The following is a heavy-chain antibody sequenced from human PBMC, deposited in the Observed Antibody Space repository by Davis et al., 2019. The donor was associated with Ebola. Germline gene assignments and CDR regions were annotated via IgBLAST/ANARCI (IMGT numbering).Heavy chain of an antibody. CDR1: PFSFSSYG. CDR2: IWYDGSNK. CDR3: ARVLQDPYSGYDLGGPDY. V-gene: IGHV3-33*01. Sequence: GGSLRLSCAASPFSFSSYGMHWVRQAPGKGLEWVAVIWYDGSNKYYADSVKGRFTISRDNSKNTLYLQMNSLRAEDTAVYYCARVLQDPYSGYDLGGPDYWGQGTLVTVSS. D-gene: IGHD5-12*01. J-gene: IGHJ4*02.